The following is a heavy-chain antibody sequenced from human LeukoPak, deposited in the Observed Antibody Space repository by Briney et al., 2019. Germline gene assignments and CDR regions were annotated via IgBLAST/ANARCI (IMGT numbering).Heavy chain of an antibody. D-gene: IGHD7-27*01. Sequence: SETLSLTCTVSGGSISSSSYYWGWIRPPPGKGLEWIRSIYFSGTTYYEPSLKSRVNISVDPSNEQFSLKLSSVTAADTAVYYCARSPSGDLVWYFYLWGRGTLVTVSS. CDR2: IYFSGTT. CDR1: GGSISSSSYY. V-gene: IGHV4-39*07. J-gene: IGHJ2*01. CDR3: ARSPSGDLVWYFYL.